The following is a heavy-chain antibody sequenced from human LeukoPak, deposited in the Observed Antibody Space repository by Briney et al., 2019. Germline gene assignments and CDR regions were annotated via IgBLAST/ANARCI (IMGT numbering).Heavy chain of an antibody. V-gene: IGHV3-30*03. J-gene: IGHJ4*02. D-gene: IGHD4-17*01. CDR2: ISNDGNIK. Sequence: GGSLRLSCAGSGFIFSTYGMHWVRQAPGKGLEWVAVISNDGNIKFYADSVRGRFTISRDNSKNTLYLQMNSLRAEDTAVYYCARDQVTFDYGVRYFDYWGQGTLVTVSS. CDR3: ARDQVTFDYGVRYFDY. CDR1: GFIFSTYG.